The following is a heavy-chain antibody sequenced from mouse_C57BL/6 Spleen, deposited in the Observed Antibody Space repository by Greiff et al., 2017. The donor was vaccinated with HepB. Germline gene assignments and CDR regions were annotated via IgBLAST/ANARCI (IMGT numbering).Heavy chain of an antibody. CDR3: ALISSGY. J-gene: IGHJ2*01. CDR1: GYSFTGYF. D-gene: IGHD6-1*01. Sequence: EVKLMESGPELVKPGDSVKISCKASGYSFTGYFMNWVMQSHGKSLEWIGRINPYNGDTFYNQKFKGKATLTVDKSSSTAHMELRSLTSEDSAVYYCALISSGYWGQGTTLTVSS. CDR2: INPYNGDT. V-gene: IGHV1-20*01.